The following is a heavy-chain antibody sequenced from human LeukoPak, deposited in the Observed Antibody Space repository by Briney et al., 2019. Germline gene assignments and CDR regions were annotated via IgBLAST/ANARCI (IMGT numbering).Heavy chain of an antibody. J-gene: IGHJ4*02. V-gene: IGHV1-18*01. CDR2: ISAYNGNT. CDR1: GYTFTSYG. D-gene: IGHD3-10*01. CDR3: ARGSVVIRGVRYNVFDS. Sequence: GASVKVSCKASGYTFTSYGISWVRQAPGQGLEWMGWISAYNGNTNYAQKLQGRVTMTKDASAGTVYLDLSSVRSEDTAVYFCARGSVVIRGVRYNVFDSWGQGTLVTVSS.